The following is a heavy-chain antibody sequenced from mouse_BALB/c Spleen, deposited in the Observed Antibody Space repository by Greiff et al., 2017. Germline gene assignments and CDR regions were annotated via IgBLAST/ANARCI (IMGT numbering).Heavy chain of an antibody. CDR2: IRLKSNNYAT. V-gene: IGHV6-6*02. J-gene: IGHJ2*01. Sequence: EVQLVESGGGLVQPGGSMKLSCVASGFTFSNYWMNWVRQSPEKGLEWVAEIRLKSNNYATHYAESVKGRFTISRDDSKSSVYLQMNNLRAEDTGIYYCTPRVQGYFDYWGQGTTLTVSS. CDR3: TPRVQGYFDY. CDR1: GFTFSNYW.